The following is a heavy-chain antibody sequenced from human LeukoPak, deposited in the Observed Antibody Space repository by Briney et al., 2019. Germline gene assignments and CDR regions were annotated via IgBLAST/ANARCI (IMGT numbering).Heavy chain of an antibody. D-gene: IGHD4-17*01. Sequence: SVKVSCKASGFTFISSATQWVRQARGQRLEWIGWIVVGSGNTNYAQKFQERVTITRDMSTSTAYMELSSLRSEDTAVYYCAAGDRGYGDYYYYYYYGMDVWGQGTTVTVSS. CDR2: IVVGSGNT. CDR3: AAGDRGYGDYYYYYYYGMDV. CDR1: GFTFISSA. V-gene: IGHV1-58*02. J-gene: IGHJ6*02.